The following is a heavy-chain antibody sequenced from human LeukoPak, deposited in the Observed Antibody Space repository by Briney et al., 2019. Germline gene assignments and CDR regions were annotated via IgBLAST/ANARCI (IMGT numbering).Heavy chain of an antibody. J-gene: IGHJ1*01. CDR1: GGSFSGYY. CDR3: ARGRRLVHASLGYCSSTSCYPPIAEYFQH. V-gene: IGHV4-34*01. Sequence: SETLSLTCAVYGGSFSGYYWSWIRQPPGKGLEWIGEINHSGSTNYNPSLKSRVTISVDTSKNQFSLKLSSVTAADTAVYYCARGRRLVHASLGYCSSTSCYPPIAEYFQHWGQGTLVTVSS. CDR2: INHSGST. D-gene: IGHD2-2*01.